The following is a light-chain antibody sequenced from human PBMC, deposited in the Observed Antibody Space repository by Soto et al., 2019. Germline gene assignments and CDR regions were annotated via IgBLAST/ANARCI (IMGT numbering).Light chain of an antibody. V-gene: IGLV1-44*01. CDR1: SSNVGSNT. CDR3: ATWDDSLNAYV. Sequence: QSVLTQPPSVSGTPGQRVTISCSGSSSNVGSNTVHWYQQVPGTAPNLLIFNNNQRPSGVPDRFSGSTSGTSASLAISGLQSEDESDYYCATWDDSLNAYVFGTGTKLTVL. CDR2: NNN. J-gene: IGLJ1*01.